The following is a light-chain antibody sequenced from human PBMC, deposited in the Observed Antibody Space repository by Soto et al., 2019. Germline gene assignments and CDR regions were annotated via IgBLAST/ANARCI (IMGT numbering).Light chain of an antibody. CDR3: QQYNNSPLT. J-gene: IGKJ4*01. V-gene: IGKV1D-16*01. CDR2: ATS. Sequence: DIKMTQSPSSLSAFIGDRFTISCRASRCIRGWLAWYQLKPGKAPKSLIYATSTLQDGVPSRFSGNGSETEFTLTISSLQSEDIATYYCQQYNNSPLTFGGGTKVDIK. CDR1: RCIRGW.